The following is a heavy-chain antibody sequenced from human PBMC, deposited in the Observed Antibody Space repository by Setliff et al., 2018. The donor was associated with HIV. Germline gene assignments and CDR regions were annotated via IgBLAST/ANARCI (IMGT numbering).Heavy chain of an antibody. CDR3: ARPRSYYDSSGYDAFDI. D-gene: IGHD3-22*01. CDR2: IYFTGSS. CDR1: GGSISTYY. V-gene: IGHV4-59*01. J-gene: IGHJ3*02. Sequence: SETLSLTCTVSGGSISTYYWSWIRQPPGKGLEWIGSIYFTGSSDNNPSLKSRVTLSVDTSKHQFSLKLCSVTAADTAVYYCARPRSYYDSSGYDAFDIWGQGTMVTVSS.